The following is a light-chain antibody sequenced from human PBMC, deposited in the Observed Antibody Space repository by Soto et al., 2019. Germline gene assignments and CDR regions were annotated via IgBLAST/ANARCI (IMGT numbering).Light chain of an antibody. J-gene: IGKJ3*01. Sequence: AIQLTQSPSSLSASVGDRVTITCRASQGISSALAWYQQTPGKPPKLLIYDASSLEIGVPSRFSGSGSVTDFTLTISSLQPEDFATYSCQQFNNYPFTFGPGTKVDIK. CDR3: QQFNNYPFT. CDR1: QGISSA. CDR2: DAS. V-gene: IGKV1D-13*01.